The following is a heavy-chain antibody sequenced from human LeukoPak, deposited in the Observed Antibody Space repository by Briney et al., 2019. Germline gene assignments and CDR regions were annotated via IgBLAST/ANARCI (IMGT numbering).Heavy chain of an antibody. V-gene: IGHV4-39*07. D-gene: IGHD3-10*01. CDR1: GGSISSSSYY. CDR2: IYYSGST. Sequence: SETLSLTCTVSGGSISSSSYYWGWFRQPPGKGLEWIGSIYYSGSTYYNPSLKSRVTISVDTSKNQFSLKLSSVTAADTAVYYCARGAYGSEMDVWGKGTTVTVSS. J-gene: IGHJ6*04. CDR3: ARGAYGSEMDV.